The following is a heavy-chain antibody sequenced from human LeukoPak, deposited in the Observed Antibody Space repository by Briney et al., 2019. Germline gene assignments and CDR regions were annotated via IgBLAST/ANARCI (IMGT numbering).Heavy chain of an antibody. CDR1: GGTFSSYA. J-gene: IGHJ4*02. CDR3: ASNRGYSGYDWTSLDY. Sequence: GASVMASCKASGGTFSSYAISWVRQAPGQGLEWMGRIIPILGIANYAQKFQGRVTITADKSTSTAYMELSSLRSEDTAVYYCASNRGYSGYDWTSLDYWGQGTLVTVSS. D-gene: IGHD5-12*01. CDR2: IIPILGIA. V-gene: IGHV1-69*04.